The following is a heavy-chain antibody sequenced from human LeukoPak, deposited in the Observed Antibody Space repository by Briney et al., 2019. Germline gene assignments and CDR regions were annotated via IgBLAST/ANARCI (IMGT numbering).Heavy chain of an antibody. V-gene: IGHV3-15*07. CDR1: GFIFTDAA. D-gene: IGHD1-26*01. CDR3: TTDSALNDY. Sequence: GGSLRLSCAASGFIFTDAAMNWVRKAPGKGLEWVGRIKSKTDGGTTDYAAPVKGRFTISRDDSKNTLYLQMNSLKTEDTAVYYCTTDSALNDYWGQGTLVTVSS. J-gene: IGHJ4*02. CDR2: IKSKTDGGTT.